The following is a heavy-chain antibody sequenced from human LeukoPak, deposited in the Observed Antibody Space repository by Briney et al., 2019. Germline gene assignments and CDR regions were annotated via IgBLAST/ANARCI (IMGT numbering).Heavy chain of an antibody. CDR3: ARDPGTYYFDY. Sequence: ASVKVSCKASGYTFTGYYMHWVRQAPGQGLEWMGIINPSGGSTSYAQKFQGRVTMTRDTSTSTVYMELSSLRSEDTAVYYCARDPGTYYFDYWGQGTLVTVSS. CDR2: INPSGGST. V-gene: IGHV1-46*01. D-gene: IGHD6-13*01. CDR1: GYTFTGYY. J-gene: IGHJ4*02.